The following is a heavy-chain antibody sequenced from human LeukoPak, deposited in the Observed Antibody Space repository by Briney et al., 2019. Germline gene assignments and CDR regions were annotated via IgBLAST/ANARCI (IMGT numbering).Heavy chain of an antibody. V-gene: IGHV5-51*01. CDR2: IYPGDSDT. Sequence: GESLKISCKGSGYSFTSYWIGWVRQMPGKGLEWMGIIYPGDSDTRYSPSFQGQVTISADKSIRTAYLQWSSLKASDTAMYYCARHGTLTTVNADFDYWGQGTLVTVSS. CDR3: ARHGTLTTVNADFDY. CDR1: GYSFTSYW. J-gene: IGHJ4*02. D-gene: IGHD4-11*01.